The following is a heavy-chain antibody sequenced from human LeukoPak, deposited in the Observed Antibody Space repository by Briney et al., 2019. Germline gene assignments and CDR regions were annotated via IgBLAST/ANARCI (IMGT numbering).Heavy chain of an antibody. V-gene: IGHV3-23*01. CDR1: GFTFSSYA. J-gene: IGHJ5*02. D-gene: IGHD2-21*01. CDR2: ISGSGGST. Sequence: GGSLRLSCAASGFTFSSYAMSWVRQAPGKGLEWVSAISGSGGSTYYADSVKGRFTNASDNSKNTLYLQMNSLRAEDTAVYYCAKVPASVVIAIRFGFDPWGQGTLVAVSS. CDR3: AKVPASVVIAIRFGFDP.